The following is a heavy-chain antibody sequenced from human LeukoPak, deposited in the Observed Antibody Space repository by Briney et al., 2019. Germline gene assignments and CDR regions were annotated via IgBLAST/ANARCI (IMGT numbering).Heavy chain of an antibody. CDR1: GGTFSSYA. V-gene: IGHV1-69*06. Sequence: SVKVSCMASGGTFSSYAISWVRQAPGQGLEWMGGIIPIFGTANYAQKFQGRVTITADKSTSTAYMELSSLRSEGTAVYYCARAGGAVAGPAYYFDYWGQGTLVTVSS. J-gene: IGHJ4*02. CDR3: ARAGGAVAGPAYYFDY. D-gene: IGHD6-19*01. CDR2: IIPIFGTA.